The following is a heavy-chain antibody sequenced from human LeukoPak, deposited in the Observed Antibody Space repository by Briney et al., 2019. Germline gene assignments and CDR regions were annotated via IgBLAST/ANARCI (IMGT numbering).Heavy chain of an antibody. CDR2: IYTSGST. V-gene: IGHV4-61*02. CDR3: ARDTKRPGIAVAGNWFDP. CDR1: GGSISSGSYY. Sequence: SETLSLTCTVSGGSISSGSYYWSWIRQPAGKGLEWIGRIYTSGSTNYNPSLKSRVTISVDTSKNQFSLKLSSVTAADTAVYYCARDTKRPGIAVAGNWFDPWGQGTLVTVSS. D-gene: IGHD6-19*01. J-gene: IGHJ5*02.